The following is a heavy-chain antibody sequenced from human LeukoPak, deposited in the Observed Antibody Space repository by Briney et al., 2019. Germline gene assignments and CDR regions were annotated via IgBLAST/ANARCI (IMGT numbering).Heavy chain of an antibody. CDR2: INSEGTST. Sequence: PGGSLRLSCAASGFTFSSYWMHWVRQAPGKGLVWVSRINSEGTSTIYADSVKGRFTISRDNAENTLYLQMNSLRAEDTARYYCARYSESYRAIDYWGQGTLVTVSS. V-gene: IGHV3-74*01. D-gene: IGHD1-26*01. CDR3: ARYSESYRAIDY. CDR1: GFTFSSYW. J-gene: IGHJ4*02.